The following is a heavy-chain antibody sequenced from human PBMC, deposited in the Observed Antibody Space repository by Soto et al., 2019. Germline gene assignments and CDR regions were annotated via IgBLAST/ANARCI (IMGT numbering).Heavy chain of an antibody. J-gene: IGHJ4*02. CDR1: GYTFTTYG. Sequence: ASVKVSCKTSGYTFTTYGISWVQQAPGQGLEWMIWISTSNGNTNYAQKFQGRVTMTTDTSTTTATMELRSLTPDDTAVYYCVRDSFGHAVFDYWSQGTLVTVSS. D-gene: IGHD2-2*01. CDR3: VRDSFGHAVFDY. CDR2: ISTSNGNT. V-gene: IGHV1-18*04.